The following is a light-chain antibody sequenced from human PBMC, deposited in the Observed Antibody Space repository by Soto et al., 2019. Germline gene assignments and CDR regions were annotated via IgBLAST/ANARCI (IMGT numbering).Light chain of an antibody. CDR2: EVT. J-gene: IGLJ1*01. CDR1: NSDVGTYNL. V-gene: IGLV2-14*02. CDR3: SSFTTTSTYV. Sequence: QSALTQPASVSGSPGQSITISCTGTNSDVGTYNLVSWYQQHPGKAPKLMIYEVTQRPSGVSNRFSGSKSGNTASLTISGLQAEDEADYYCSSFTTTSTYVLGTGTKVTVL.